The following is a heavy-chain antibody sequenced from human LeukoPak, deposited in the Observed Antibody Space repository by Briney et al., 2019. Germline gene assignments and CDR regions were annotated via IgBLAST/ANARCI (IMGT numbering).Heavy chain of an antibody. J-gene: IGHJ3*02. V-gene: IGHV3-64*01. CDR2: ISSNGGST. Sequence: GGSLRLSCAASGLTFDDSAMHWVRQAPGKGLEYVSAISSNGGSTYYANSVKGRFTISRDNSKNTLYLQMGSLRAEDMAVYYCARAWDSSGYYYGAFDIWGQGTMVTVSS. D-gene: IGHD3-22*01. CDR1: GLTFDDSA. CDR3: ARAWDSSGYYYGAFDI.